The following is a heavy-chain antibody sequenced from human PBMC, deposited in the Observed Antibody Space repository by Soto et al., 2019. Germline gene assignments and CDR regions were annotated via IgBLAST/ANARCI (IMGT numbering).Heavy chain of an antibody. J-gene: IGHJ3*02. CDR3: ARESWAAPAFDI. CDR1: GYTSTSYA. V-gene: IGHV1-3*01. Sequence: GASVKVSCKASGYTSTSYAMHWVRQAPGQRLEWMGWINAGNGNTKYSQKFQGRVTITRDTSASTAYMELSSLRSEDTAVYYCARESWAAPAFDIWGQGTMVTVSS. D-gene: IGHD6-13*01. CDR2: INAGNGNT.